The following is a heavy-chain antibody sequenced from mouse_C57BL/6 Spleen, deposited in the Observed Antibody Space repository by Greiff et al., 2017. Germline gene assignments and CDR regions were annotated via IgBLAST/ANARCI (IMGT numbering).Heavy chain of an antibody. CDR2: ISDGGSYT. V-gene: IGHV5-4*03. CDR3: ARGGFGY. J-gene: IGHJ3*01. Sequence: DVKLVESGGGLVKPGGSLKLSCAASGFTFSSYSMSWVRQTPEQRLEWVATISDGGSYTYYPDNVKGRFTITRDNAKNKLYLQLSRLTSEDSAMYYCARGGFGYWGQGTLVTVSA. CDR1: GFTFSSYS.